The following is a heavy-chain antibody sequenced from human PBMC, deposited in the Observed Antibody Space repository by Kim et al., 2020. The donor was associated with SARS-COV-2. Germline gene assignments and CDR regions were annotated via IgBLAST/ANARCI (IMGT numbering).Heavy chain of an antibody. CDR1: GYSFTSYW. Sequence: GESLKISCKGSGYSFTSYWIGWVRQMPGKGLEWMGIIYPGDSDTRYSPSFQGQVTISADKSISTAYLQWSSLKASDTAMYYCARPRGYCSGGSCSYKRSAAFDIWGQGTMVTVSS. CDR2: IYPGDSDT. D-gene: IGHD2-15*01. CDR3: ARPRGYCSGGSCSYKRSAAFDI. V-gene: IGHV5-51*01. J-gene: IGHJ3*02.